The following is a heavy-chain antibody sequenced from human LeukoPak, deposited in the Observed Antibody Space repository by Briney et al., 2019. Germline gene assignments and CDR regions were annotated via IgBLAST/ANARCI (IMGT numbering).Heavy chain of an antibody. V-gene: IGHV3-9*01. CDR1: GFTFDYYA. J-gene: IGHJ1*01. CDR3: ARVVHQKYSGSYYEYFQH. D-gene: IGHD1-26*01. Sequence: GGSLRLSCTTAGFTFDYYAIHWVRQAPGKGLEWVSGISWNSGRVDYVDSVKGRFTISRDNAKNSLYLQMNSLRAEDTAVYYCARVVHQKYSGSYYEYFQHWGQGTLVTVSS. CDR2: ISWNSGRV.